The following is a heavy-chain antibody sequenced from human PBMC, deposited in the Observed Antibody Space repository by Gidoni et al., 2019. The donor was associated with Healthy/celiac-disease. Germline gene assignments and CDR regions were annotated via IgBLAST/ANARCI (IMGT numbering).Heavy chain of an antibody. D-gene: IGHD3-16*01. CDR2: IKSKTDGGTT. Sequence: EVQLVESGGGLVKPGGSLRLSCAASGFTFSNAWMSWVRQAPGKGLEWVGRIKSKTDGGTTDYAAPVKGRFTISRDDSKNTLYLQMNSLKTEDTAVYYCTTGITGGRVYYYYGMDVWGQGTTVTVSS. CDR3: TTGITGGRVYYYYGMDV. J-gene: IGHJ6*02. V-gene: IGHV3-15*01. CDR1: GFTFSNAW.